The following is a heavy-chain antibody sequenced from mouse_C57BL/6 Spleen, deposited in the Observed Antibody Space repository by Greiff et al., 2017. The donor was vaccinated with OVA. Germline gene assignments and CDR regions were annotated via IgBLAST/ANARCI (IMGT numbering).Heavy chain of an antibody. CDR2: IDPSDSYP. V-gene: IGHV1-50*01. J-gene: IGHJ2*01. Sequence: QVQLKQPGAELVKPGASVKLSCKASGYTFTSYWMQWVKQRPGQGLEWIGEIDPSDSYPNYNQKFKGKATLTVDTSSSTAYMQLSSLTSEDSAVYYCARYTTVVARGFDYWGQGTTLTVSS. CDR3: ARYTTVVARGFDY. D-gene: IGHD1-1*01. CDR1: GYTFTSYW.